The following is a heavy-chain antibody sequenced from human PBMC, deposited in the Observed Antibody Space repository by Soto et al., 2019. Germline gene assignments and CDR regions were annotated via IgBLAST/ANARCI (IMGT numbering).Heavy chain of an antibody. J-gene: IGHJ3*02. V-gene: IGHV6-1*01. D-gene: IGHD2-15*01. Sequence: QSPTLSLTCAISGDSVSSNSAAWNWIRQSPSRGLEWLGRTYYRSKWYNDYAVSVKSRITINPDTSKNQFSLQLNSVTPEDTAVYYCAREDIVVVVATYYDEAFDIWGQGTMVTVSS. CDR2: TYYRSKWYN. CDR3: AREDIVVVVATYYDEAFDI. CDR1: GDSVSSNSAA.